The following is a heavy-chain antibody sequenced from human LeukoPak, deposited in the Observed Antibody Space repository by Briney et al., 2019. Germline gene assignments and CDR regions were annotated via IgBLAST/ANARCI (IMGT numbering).Heavy chain of an antibody. J-gene: IGHJ3*02. CDR3: ARDTGSKTPGTIVGATGDAFDI. CDR1: GFTVSSNY. Sequence: HPGGSLRLSCAASGFTVSSNYMSWVRQAPGKGLEWVSVIYTSGGTYYADSVKGRFTISRVNVENTLFLQMNSLRVEDTAVYYCARDTGSKTPGTIVGATGDAFDIWGQGTMVTVSS. V-gene: IGHV3-53*01. CDR2: IYTSGGT. D-gene: IGHD1-26*01.